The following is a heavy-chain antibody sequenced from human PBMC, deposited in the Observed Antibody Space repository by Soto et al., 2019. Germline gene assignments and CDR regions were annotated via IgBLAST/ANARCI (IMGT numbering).Heavy chain of an antibody. V-gene: IGHV4-34*01. CDR2: INHSGST. CDR1: GGSFSGYC. D-gene: IGHD2-2*01. Sequence: PSETLSCTCAVYGGSFSGYCWSCIRQPPGKGLEWIVEINHSGSTNYNPSLKSRVTISVDTPKNQFSLKLSSVTAADTAVYFCARATPAGPAAFWAQGTIVTVS. CDR3: ARATPAGPAAF. J-gene: IGHJ3*01.